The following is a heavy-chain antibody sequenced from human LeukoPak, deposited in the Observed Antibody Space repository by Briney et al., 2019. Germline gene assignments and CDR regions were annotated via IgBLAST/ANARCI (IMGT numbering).Heavy chain of an antibody. D-gene: IGHD4-23*01. CDR1: GFTFSSYG. Sequence: PGRSLRLSCAASGFTFSSYGMHWVRQAPGKGLEWVAVIWYDGSNKYYADSVKGRFTISRDNSKNTLYLQMNSLRAEDTAVYYCAKDLETHGGFDYWGQGTLVTVSS. J-gene: IGHJ4*02. CDR2: IWYDGSNK. CDR3: AKDLETHGGFDY. V-gene: IGHV3-33*06.